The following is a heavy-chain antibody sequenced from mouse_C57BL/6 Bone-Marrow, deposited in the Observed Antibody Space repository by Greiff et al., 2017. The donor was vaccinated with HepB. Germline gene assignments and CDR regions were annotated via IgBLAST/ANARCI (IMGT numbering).Heavy chain of an antibody. D-gene: IGHD3-2*02. Sequence: VQLQQSGPELVKPGASVKIPCKASGYTFTDYNMDWVKQSHGKSLEWIGDINPNNGGTIYNQKFKGKATLTVDKSSSTAYMEIRSLTSEDTAVYYCARGGTAQATGFAYWGQGTLVTVSA. CDR3: ARGGTAQATGFAY. V-gene: IGHV1-18*01. J-gene: IGHJ3*01. CDR1: GYTFTDYN. CDR2: INPNNGGT.